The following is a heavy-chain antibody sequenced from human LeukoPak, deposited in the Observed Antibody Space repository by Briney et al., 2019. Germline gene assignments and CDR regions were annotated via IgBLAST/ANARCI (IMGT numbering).Heavy chain of an antibody. V-gene: IGHV4-59*01. CDR3: ARAFWGSGIDY. D-gene: IGHD3-16*01. CDR2: IHYSGST. Sequence: SETLSLTCTVSGGSISTYYWSWIRQPPGKGLEWIGYIHYSGSTDYNPSLKSRVTISVDMSKNQFSLKLTSVTAADTAVYYCARAFWGSGIDYWGQGTPVTVSS. J-gene: IGHJ4*02. CDR1: GGSISTYY.